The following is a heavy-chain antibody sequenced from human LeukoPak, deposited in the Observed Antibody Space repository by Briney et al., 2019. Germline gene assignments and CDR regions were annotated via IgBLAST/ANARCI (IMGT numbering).Heavy chain of an antibody. CDR2: INHSGST. J-gene: IGHJ2*01. Sequence: SETLSLTCAVYGGPFSGYYWSWIRQPPGKGLEWIGEINHSGSTNYNPSLKSRVTISVDTSKNQFSLKLSSVTAADTAVYYCARGGITMIVVPFDLWGRGTLVTVSS. CDR3: ARGGITMIVVPFDL. V-gene: IGHV4-34*01. CDR1: GGPFSGYY. D-gene: IGHD3-22*01.